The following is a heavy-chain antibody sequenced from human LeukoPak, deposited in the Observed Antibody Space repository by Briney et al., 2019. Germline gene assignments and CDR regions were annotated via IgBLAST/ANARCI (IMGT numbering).Heavy chain of an antibody. Sequence: SETLSLTCTVSGGSISSSSYYWSWIRQPPGKGLEWIGYIYYSGSTYYNPSLKSRVTISVDTSKNQFSLKLSSVTAADTAVYYCARARWFREYDWGQGTLVTVSS. CDR1: GGSISSSSYY. D-gene: IGHD3-10*01. J-gene: IGHJ4*02. CDR2: IYYSGST. V-gene: IGHV4-30-4*08. CDR3: ARARWFREYD.